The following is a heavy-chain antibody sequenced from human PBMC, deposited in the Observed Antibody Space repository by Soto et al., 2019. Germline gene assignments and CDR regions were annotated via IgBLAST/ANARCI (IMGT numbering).Heavy chain of an antibody. Sequence: QVQLQESGPGLVTPSETLSLTCTVSGDFSSSFYWSWIRQSPGKGLEWLGYIYFSGSTTYNPSLKGRVTISIDTSKNQFSLQLTSVTAADTAVYYCATLMGATTYSYRGMDVWGQGTTVTVSS. CDR2: IYFSGST. CDR3: ATLMGATTYSYRGMDV. CDR1: GDFSSSFY. D-gene: IGHD1-26*01. J-gene: IGHJ6*02. V-gene: IGHV4-59*01.